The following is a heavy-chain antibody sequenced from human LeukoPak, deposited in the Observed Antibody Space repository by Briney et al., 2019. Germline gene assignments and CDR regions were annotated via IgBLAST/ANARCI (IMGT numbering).Heavy chain of an antibody. CDR3: TRWPSRVATSA. D-gene: IGHD5-12*01. CDR2: IRSKAYGGTT. Sequence: PGGSLRLSCTASGFTFGDYAMSWVRQAPGKGLEWVSLIRSKAYGGTTEYAASVKGRFTISRDDSKSIAYLQMNSLKTEDTAVYYCTRWPSRVATSAWGQGTLVTVSS. CDR1: GFTFGDYA. V-gene: IGHV3-49*04. J-gene: IGHJ5*02.